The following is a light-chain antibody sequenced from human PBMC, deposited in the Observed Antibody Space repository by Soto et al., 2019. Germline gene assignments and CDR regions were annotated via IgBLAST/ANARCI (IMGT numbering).Light chain of an antibody. V-gene: IGKV3-11*01. J-gene: IGKJ1*01. CDR3: QQRSNWLWT. CDR1: QSVSSY. CDR2: DAS. Sequence: IVLTQSPATLSLSKGERATLCCRANQSVSSYLAWYQQKPGQAPRLLIYDASNRATGIPARFSGSGSGTDFTLTISSLEPEDFAVYYCQQRSNWLWTFGQGTKVDIK.